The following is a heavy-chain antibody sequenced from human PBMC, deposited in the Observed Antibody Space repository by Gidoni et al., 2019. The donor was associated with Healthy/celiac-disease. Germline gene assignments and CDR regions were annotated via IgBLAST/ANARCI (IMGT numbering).Heavy chain of an antibody. J-gene: IGHJ4*02. D-gene: IGHD3-22*01. Sequence: QVQLVESGGGVVQPGRSLRLSCAASGFTFISYGMHWVRQAPGKGLEWVAVISYDGSNKYYADSVKGRFTISRDNSENTLYLQMNSLRAEDTAVYYCAKEPYYYDSSGYYADYWGQGTLVTVSS. CDR2: ISYDGSNK. CDR3: AKEPYYYDSSGYYADY. CDR1: GFTFISYG. V-gene: IGHV3-30*18.